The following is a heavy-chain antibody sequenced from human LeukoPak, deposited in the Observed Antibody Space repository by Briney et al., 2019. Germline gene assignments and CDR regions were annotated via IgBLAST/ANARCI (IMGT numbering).Heavy chain of an antibody. D-gene: IGHD2-2*01. J-gene: IGHJ4*02. Sequence: PGESLKISCKGSGYSFTSYWIGWVRQMPGKGLEWMGIIYPGDSDTRYSPSFQGQVTISADKSISTAYLQWSSLKASDTAMYYCARLFSGVTRQDIVVVPAALDYWGQGTLVTVSS. CDR2: IYPGDSDT. CDR1: GYSFTSYW. CDR3: ARLFSGVTRQDIVVVPAALDY. V-gene: IGHV5-51*01.